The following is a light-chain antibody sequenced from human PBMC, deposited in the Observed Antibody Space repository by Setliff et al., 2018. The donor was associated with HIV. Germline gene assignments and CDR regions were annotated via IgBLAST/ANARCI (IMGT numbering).Light chain of an antibody. CDR1: SSDFGNYNL. V-gene: IGLV2-14*02. J-gene: IGLJ1*01. CDR2: DVN. Sequence: QSALTQPASVSGSPGQSITISCTGTSSDFGNYNLVSWYQQHPGNAPRLIIYDVNKRPSGVSNHFSGSKSGNTASLTISGLQAEDEADYYCSSYTSSSPGVFGTGTKVTVL. CDR3: SSYTSSSPGV.